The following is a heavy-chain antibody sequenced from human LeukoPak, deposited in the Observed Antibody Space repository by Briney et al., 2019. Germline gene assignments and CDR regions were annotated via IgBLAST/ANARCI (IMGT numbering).Heavy chain of an antibody. CDR2: IKQDGSEK. Sequence: GGSLRLSCAASGFTFRSYWMRWVRQAPGRGLEGVANIKQDGSEKYYVDSVKGRFTISRDNAKNSLYLQMNSLRAEDTAVYYCAREGGYWGQGTLVTVSS. CDR1: GFTFRSYW. J-gene: IGHJ4*02. V-gene: IGHV3-7*01. CDR3: AREGGY.